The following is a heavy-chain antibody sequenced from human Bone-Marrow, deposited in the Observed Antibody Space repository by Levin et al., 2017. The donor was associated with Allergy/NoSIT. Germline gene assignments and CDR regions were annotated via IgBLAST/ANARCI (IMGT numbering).Heavy chain of an antibody. CDR3: ARDLRELLNYYYYYYMDV. D-gene: IGHD2-15*01. J-gene: IGHJ6*03. CDR2: ISSNGGST. Sequence: LSLTCAASGFTFSSYAMHWVRQAPGKGLEYVSAISSNGGSTYYANSVKGRFTISRDNSKNTLYLQMGSLRAEDMAVYYCARDLRELLNYYYYYYMDVWGKGTTVTVSS. V-gene: IGHV3-64*01. CDR1: GFTFSSYA.